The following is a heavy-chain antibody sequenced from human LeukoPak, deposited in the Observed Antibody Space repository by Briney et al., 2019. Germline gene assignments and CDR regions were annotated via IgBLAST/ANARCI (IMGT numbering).Heavy chain of an antibody. CDR3: ARTTEGGYSYGYFYYYYMDV. J-gene: IGHJ6*03. V-gene: IGHV4-59*01. CDR1: GGSISSYY. CDR2: IYYSGST. D-gene: IGHD5-18*01. Sequence: SETLSLTCTVSGGSISSYYWSWIRQPPGKGLEWIGYIYYSGSTNYKSSLRSRVTISVDTSKNQFSLKLSSVTAADTAVYYCARTTEGGYSYGYFYYYYMDVWGKGTTVTISS.